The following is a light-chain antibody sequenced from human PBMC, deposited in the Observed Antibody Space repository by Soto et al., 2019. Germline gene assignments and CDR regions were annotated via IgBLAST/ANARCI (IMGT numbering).Light chain of an antibody. CDR2: STS. V-gene: IGKV3-15*01. CDR1: QSVSSN. Sequence: EIVMTQSPATLSVSPGERATLSCRASQSVSSNLAWYQQKPGQAPRLLIYSTSTRASGIPARFSGSGSGTEFALTISSLQSEDFAVYYCQQYNNWPPITFGQGTRLEIK. J-gene: IGKJ5*01. CDR3: QQYNNWPPIT.